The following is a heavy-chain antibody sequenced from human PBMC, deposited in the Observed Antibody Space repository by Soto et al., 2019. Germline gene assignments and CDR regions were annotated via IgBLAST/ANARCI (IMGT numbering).Heavy chain of an antibody. CDR2: IYYSERTSYNSGST. CDR3: ARHTRNQFDP. J-gene: IGHJ5*02. CDR1: GDSMTSSSYY. Sequence: PSETLSLTCTVSGDSMTSSSYYWGWIRQPPGKGLEWIGSIYYSERTSYNSGSTYYSPSLKSRVTISGDTSKSQFSLKLSSVTAAETAVYYCARHTRNQFDPWGKGTLVTVSS. V-gene: IGHV4-39*01.